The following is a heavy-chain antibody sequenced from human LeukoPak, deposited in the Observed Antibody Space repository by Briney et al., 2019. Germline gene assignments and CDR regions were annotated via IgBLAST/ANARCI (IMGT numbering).Heavy chain of an antibody. J-gene: IGHJ5*02. CDR1: GGTFSSYA. D-gene: IGHD5-12*01. V-gene: IGHV1-69*04. CDR2: IIPILGIA. CDR3: ARDLPSGYTPGGYNWFAP. Sequence: SVKVSCKASGGTFSSYAISWVRQAPGQGLEWIGRIIPILGIANYAQKFQGRVTITADKSTSTAYMELSSLRSEDTAVYYCARDLPSGYTPGGYNWFAPWGQGTLVTVSS.